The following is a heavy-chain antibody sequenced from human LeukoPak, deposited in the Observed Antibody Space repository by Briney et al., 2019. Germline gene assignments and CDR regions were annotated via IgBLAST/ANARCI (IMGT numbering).Heavy chain of an antibody. CDR1: GFSISSGHY. CDR3: ARIFIRNGYSSYFDC. D-gene: IGHD5-18*01. V-gene: IGHV4-38-2*02. Sequence: SETLSLTCTVSGFSISSGHYLGWVRQPPGAGLEWIGSVYQSGTTYYNPSLKSRVTTSVDMSKNQFSLRLRPVTAAGTAVYYCARIFIRNGYSSYFDCWGQGTLVTVSS. CDR2: VYQSGTT. J-gene: IGHJ4*02.